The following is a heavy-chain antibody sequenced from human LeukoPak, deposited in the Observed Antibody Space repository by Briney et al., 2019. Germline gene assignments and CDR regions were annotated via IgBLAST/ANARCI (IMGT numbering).Heavy chain of an antibody. J-gene: IGHJ4*02. CDR3: ARASRLGPVIFDY. Sequence: GGSLRLSCAASGFTFSSYSMNWVRQAPGKGLEWVSYISSSSSTIYYADSVKGRFTISRDNAKNSLYLQMNSLSDEDTAVYYCARASRLGPVIFDYWGQGTLVTVSS. CDR1: GFTFSSYS. D-gene: IGHD2/OR15-2a*01. V-gene: IGHV3-48*02. CDR2: ISSSSSTI.